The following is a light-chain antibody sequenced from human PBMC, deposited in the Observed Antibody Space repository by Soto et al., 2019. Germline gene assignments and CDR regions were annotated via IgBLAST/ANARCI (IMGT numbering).Light chain of an antibody. V-gene: IGKV3-11*01. Sequence: EILLTQSPSTLCLSPGERATLSCGASQSVSRNLAWYQQKPGQAPRLLIYDASNRATGIPARFSGSGSVTDFTLTISSLEPEDFALYYCQQYETYPRTFGQGTKVDIK. CDR2: DAS. J-gene: IGKJ1*01. CDR1: QSVSRN. CDR3: QQYETYPRT.